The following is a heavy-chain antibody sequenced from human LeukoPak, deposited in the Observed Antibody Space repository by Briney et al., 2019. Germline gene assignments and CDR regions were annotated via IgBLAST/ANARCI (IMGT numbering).Heavy chain of an antibody. V-gene: IGHV4-34*01. J-gene: IGHJ5*02. Sequence: SETLSLTCAVYGGSFSGYYWSWSRQPPGKGLEWIGEINHSGSTNYNPSLKSRVTISVDTSKNQLSLKMNSMTAADTAVYYCAGQHTSSSRGFDPWGQGTLVTVSS. D-gene: IGHD6-6*01. CDR3: AGQHTSSSRGFDP. CDR1: GGSFSGYY. CDR2: INHSGST.